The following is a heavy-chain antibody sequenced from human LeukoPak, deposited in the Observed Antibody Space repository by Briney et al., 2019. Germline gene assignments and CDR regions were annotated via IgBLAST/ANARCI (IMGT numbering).Heavy chain of an antibody. CDR2: MNPNSGNT. J-gene: IGHJ5*02. D-gene: IGHD3-3*01. CDR1: GYTFTSYD. V-gene: IGHV1-8*03. CDR3: ARGFPYDFWSGYWFDP. Sequence: GSVNVSCKASGYTFTSYDIHWVRQATGQGLEWMGWMNPNSGNTGYAQKFQGRVTITRNTSISTAYMELSSLRSEDTAVYYCARGFPYDFWSGYWFDPWGQGTLVTVSS.